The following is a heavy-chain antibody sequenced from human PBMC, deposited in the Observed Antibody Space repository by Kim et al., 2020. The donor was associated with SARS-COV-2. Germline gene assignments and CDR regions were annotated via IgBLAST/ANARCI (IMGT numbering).Heavy chain of an antibody. CDR1: GYTLTELS. CDR3: ATDRSPVYCSGGSCYSRARPTGYYGMDV. Sequence: ASVKVSCKVSGYTLTELSMHWVRQAPGKGLEWMGGFDPEDGETIYAQKFQGRVTMTEDTSTDTAYMELSSLRSEDTAVYYCATDRSPVYCSGGSCYSRARPTGYYGMDVWGQGTTVTVSS. CDR2: FDPEDGET. J-gene: IGHJ6*02. V-gene: IGHV1-24*01. D-gene: IGHD2-15*01.